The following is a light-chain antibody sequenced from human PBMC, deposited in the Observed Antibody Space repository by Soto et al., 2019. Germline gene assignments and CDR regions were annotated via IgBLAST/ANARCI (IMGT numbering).Light chain of an antibody. J-gene: IGKJ4*01. V-gene: IGKV3-15*01. CDR2: GTS. Sequence: EIVMTQSPATLSVSPGERATLYCRASQSVGDNVAWYQQKPGQSPRLVIYGTSTRATGLPDRISGRRSGTEFTLTITSLQSEDFALYYCQQYNDWPLTFGGGTKVELK. CDR1: QSVGDN. CDR3: QQYNDWPLT.